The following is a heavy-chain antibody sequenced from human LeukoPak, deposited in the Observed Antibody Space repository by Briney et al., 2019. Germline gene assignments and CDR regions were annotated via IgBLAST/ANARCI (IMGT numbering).Heavy chain of an antibody. CDR1: GYSLTSYW. J-gene: IGHJ4*02. V-gene: IGHV5-51*01. CDR3: ARHGSTMVRGAARGDY. Sequence: GESLKISCKGSGYSLTSYWIGWVRQMPGKGLEWMGIIYPGDSDTRYSPSFQGQVTISADKSISTAYLQWSSLKASDTAMYYCARHGSTMVRGAARGDYWGQGTLVTVSS. CDR2: IYPGDSDT. D-gene: IGHD3-10*01.